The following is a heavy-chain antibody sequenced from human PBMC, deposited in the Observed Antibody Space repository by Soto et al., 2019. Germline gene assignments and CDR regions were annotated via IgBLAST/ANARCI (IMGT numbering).Heavy chain of an antibody. Sequence: SETLSLTCTVSGGSISSYYWSWIRQPPGKGLEWIGYIYYSGSTNYNPSLKSRVTISLDTSKNQFSLKLSSVTAADTAVYYCARDEDYGDYVAAFDIWGQGTMVTVSS. CDR3: ARDEDYGDYVAAFDI. CDR1: GGSISSYY. V-gene: IGHV4-59*01. CDR2: IYYSGST. D-gene: IGHD4-17*01. J-gene: IGHJ3*02.